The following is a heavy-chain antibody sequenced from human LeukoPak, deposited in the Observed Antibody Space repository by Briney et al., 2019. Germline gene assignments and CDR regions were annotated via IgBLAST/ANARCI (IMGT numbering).Heavy chain of an antibody. Sequence: SETLSLTCTVSGGSISSYYWSWIRQPPGKGLEWIGYIYYSGSTNYNPSPKSRVTISVDTSKNQFSLKLSSVTAADTAVYYCARAPPYIVATWGLNDAFDIWAKGQWSPSLQ. CDR3: ARAPPYIVATWGLNDAFDI. V-gene: IGHV4-59*01. D-gene: IGHD5-12*01. CDR2: IYYSGST. J-gene: IGHJ3*02. CDR1: GGSISSYY.